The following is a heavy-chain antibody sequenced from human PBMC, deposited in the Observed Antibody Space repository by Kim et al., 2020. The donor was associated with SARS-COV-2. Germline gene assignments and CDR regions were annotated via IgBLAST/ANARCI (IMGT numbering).Heavy chain of an antibody. J-gene: IGHJ6*02. CDR1: GYTFSDYY. CDR3: ASGHYISGYNY. V-gene: IGHV1-2*02. CDR2: INPNSDGT. Sequence: ASVKVSCKASGYTFSDYYMHWVRQAPGQGLEWMGWINPNSDGTNYAQKFQGRVTMTRDTSISTAYMELTRLRSDDTAVYYCASGHYISGYNYWGQGTTVTVSS. D-gene: IGHD3-22*01.